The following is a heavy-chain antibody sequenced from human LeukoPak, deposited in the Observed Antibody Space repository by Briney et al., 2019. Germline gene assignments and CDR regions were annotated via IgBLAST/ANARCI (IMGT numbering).Heavy chain of an antibody. V-gene: IGHV4-31*03. CDR3: ASDVPGGMDV. Sequence: SETLSLTCTVSGGSISSGGYYWSWIRQHPGKGLEWIGYIYYSGSTYYNPSLKSRVTISVDTSKNQFSLKLSSVTAADTAVYYCASDVPGGMDVWGKGTTVTVSS. CDR2: IYYSGST. J-gene: IGHJ6*04. CDR1: GGSISSGGYY.